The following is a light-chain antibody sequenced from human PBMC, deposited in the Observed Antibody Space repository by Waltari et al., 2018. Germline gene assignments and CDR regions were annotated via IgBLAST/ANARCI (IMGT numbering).Light chain of an antibody. V-gene: IGKV3-20*01. CDR2: GAS. CDR1: QSVSSNY. CDR3: QQYGSSPWT. J-gene: IGKJ1*01. Sequence: ENVLTQSPGTLSLSPGDSFTLYCRASQSVSSNYLAWYKQKPGQAPRLLIYGASTRATGIPDRFSGSGSGTEFTLSISRLEPEDIAVYFCQQYGSSPWTFGLGTRVAIK.